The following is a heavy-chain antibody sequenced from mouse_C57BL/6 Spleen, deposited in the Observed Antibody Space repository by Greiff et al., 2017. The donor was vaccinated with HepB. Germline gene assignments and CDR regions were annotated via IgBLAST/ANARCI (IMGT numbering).Heavy chain of an antibody. CDR2: INPSNGGT. CDR3: ARKRDDYDDWFAY. J-gene: IGHJ3*01. D-gene: IGHD2-4*01. V-gene: IGHV1-53*01. Sequence: VQLQQPGTELVKPGASVKLSCKASGYTFSSYWMHWVKQRPGQGLEWIGNINPSNGGTNYNEKFKSKATLTVDKSSSTAYMQLSSLTSEDSAVYYCARKRDDYDDWFAYWGQGTLVTVSA. CDR1: GYTFSSYW.